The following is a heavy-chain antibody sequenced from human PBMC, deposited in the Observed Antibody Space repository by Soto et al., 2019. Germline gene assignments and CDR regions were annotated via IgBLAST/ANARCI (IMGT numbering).Heavy chain of an antibody. Sequence: VGSLRLSCLSSVCGFSGYSMHWVRQSPGKGLDWVAVIKHDGSEIYYADSVKGRFTISKDDSKNTLHLQMNALRVDDTALYYCARVGWGYSYGNGMECWGQGTTVTVSS. CDR3: ARVGWGYSYGNGMEC. V-gene: IGHV3-30-3*01. CDR1: VCGFSGYS. D-gene: IGHD5-18*01. CDR2: IKHDGSEI. J-gene: IGHJ6*02.